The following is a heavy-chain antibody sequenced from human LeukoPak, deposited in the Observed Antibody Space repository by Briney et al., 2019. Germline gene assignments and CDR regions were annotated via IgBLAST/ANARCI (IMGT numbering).Heavy chain of an antibody. V-gene: IGHV4-59*12. D-gene: IGHD3-10*01. CDR3: ARDRLLRFGELYRGADAFDI. CDR2: IYYSGST. CDR1: GGSISSYY. J-gene: IGHJ3*02. Sequence: SETLSLTCTVSGGSISSYYWSWIRQPPGKGLEWIGYIYYSGSTNYNPSLKSRVTISVDTSKNQFSLKLSSVTAADTAVYYCARDRLLRFGELYRGADAFDIWGQGTMVTVSS.